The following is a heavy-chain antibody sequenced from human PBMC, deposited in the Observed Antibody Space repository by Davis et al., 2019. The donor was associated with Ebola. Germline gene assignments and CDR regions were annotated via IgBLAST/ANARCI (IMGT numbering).Heavy chain of an antibody. J-gene: IGHJ3*01. CDR3: VKDNRNIWSEV. Sequence: PGGSLRLSCAASGFVFRNYVMSWVRQAPGKGLEWVAVISYDGSNKYYADSVKGRFTISRDNSKNTLYLQMNSLRAEDTAIYYCVKDNRNIWSEVWGQGTMVTVSS. V-gene: IGHV3-30*18. D-gene: IGHD2/OR15-2a*01. CDR1: GFVFRNYV. CDR2: ISYDGSNK.